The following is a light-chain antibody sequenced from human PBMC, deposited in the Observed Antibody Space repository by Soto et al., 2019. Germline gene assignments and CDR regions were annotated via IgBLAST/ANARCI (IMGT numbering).Light chain of an antibody. CDR1: QSVRDN. CDR3: HQYHNWPLT. V-gene: IGKV3-15*01. J-gene: IGKJ3*01. CDR2: GAS. Sequence: EIVMTQSPATLSVSPGERATLSCRASQSVRDNLAWYQQKPGQAPGLLIYGASIRATGIPARFSGSGSGTEFTLTISSLQSEDFAIYYCHQYHNWPLTFGPGTKVDIK.